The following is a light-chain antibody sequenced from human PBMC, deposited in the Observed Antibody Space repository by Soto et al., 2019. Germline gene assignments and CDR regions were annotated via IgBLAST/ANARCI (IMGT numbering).Light chain of an antibody. CDR2: EVS. CDR3: MQTTQFPLT. V-gene: IGKV2-24*01. J-gene: IGKJ4*01. Sequence: DIVLNQTPISSPVNLGKPAFISCRSCQSLVHSYGNTDLNWLQQRPGQPPRLLIYEVSNRFSGVPDRFSGSGAGTDFTLEISRVEAEDVGVYYCMQTTQFPLTFGGGTKVEIK. CDR1: QSLVHSYGNTD.